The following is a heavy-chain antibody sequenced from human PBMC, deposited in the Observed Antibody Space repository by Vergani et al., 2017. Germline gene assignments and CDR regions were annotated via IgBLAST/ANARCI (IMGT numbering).Heavy chain of an antibody. D-gene: IGHD6-19*01. Sequence: QVQLVQSGAEVKKPGSSVKVSCKASGGTFSSYAISWVRQAPGQGLEWMGGIIPIFGTANYAQKFQGRVTITADKSTSTAYMGLSSLRSEDTAVYYCARDVSSGWYSPRLNYYYMDVWGKGTTVTVSS. CDR2: IIPIFGTA. J-gene: IGHJ6*03. CDR1: GGTFSSYA. CDR3: ARDVSSGWYSPRLNYYYMDV. V-gene: IGHV1-69*06.